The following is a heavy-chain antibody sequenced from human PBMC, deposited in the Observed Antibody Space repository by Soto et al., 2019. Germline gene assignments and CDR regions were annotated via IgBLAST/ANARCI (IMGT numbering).Heavy chain of an antibody. Sequence: PGGSLRLSCAASGFTFSSYGMHWVRQAPGKGLEWVAVISYDGSNKYYADSVKGRFTISRDNSKNTLYLQMNSLRAEDTAVYYCAKGASSWYSRWFDPWGQGTLVTVSS. J-gene: IGHJ5*02. CDR1: GFTFSSYG. D-gene: IGHD6-13*01. CDR3: AKGASSWYSRWFDP. V-gene: IGHV3-30*18. CDR2: ISYDGSNK.